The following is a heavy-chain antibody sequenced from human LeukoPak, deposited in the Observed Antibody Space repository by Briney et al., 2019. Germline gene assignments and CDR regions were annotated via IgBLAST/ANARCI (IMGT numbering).Heavy chain of an antibody. CDR3: ARVWSSGYTKDY. CDR1: GFTFTIYS. J-gene: IGHJ4*02. V-gene: IGHV3-48*04. D-gene: IGHD3-22*01. CDR2: ISSSSSTI. Sequence: GSLRLSFAASGFTFTIYSIDWVRQAPGKGLEWLSYISSSSSTIYYADSVKGRFTISRDNAKNSVYLQMNRLRAEDTAVYYCARVWSSGYTKDYWGQGTLVTVSS.